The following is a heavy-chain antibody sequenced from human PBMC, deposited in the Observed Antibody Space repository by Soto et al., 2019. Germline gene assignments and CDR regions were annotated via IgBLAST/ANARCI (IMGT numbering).Heavy chain of an antibody. J-gene: IGHJ6*02. Sequence: PSETLSLTCTVSGGSISSYYWSWIRQPPGKGLEWIGYIYYSGSTNYNPSLKSRVTISVDTSKNQFSLKLSSVTAADTAVYYCARGSGSYYNPYYYGMDVWGQGTTVT. CDR2: IYYSGST. CDR1: GGSISSYY. V-gene: IGHV4-59*01. CDR3: ARGSGSYYNPYYYGMDV. D-gene: IGHD3-10*01.